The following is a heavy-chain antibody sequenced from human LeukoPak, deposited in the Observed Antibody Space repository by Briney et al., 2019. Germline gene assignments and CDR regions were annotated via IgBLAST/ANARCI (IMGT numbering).Heavy chain of an antibody. CDR1: GFTFSTSS. J-gene: IGHJ3*02. CDR2: ISPSGRSI. D-gene: IGHD2-2*01. CDR3: ARNLPAARSDAFDI. Sequence: GGSLRLSCAASGFTFSTSSMNWVRQAPGKGLEWVSSISPSGRSIYYADSVKGRFTISRDNAKNSLYLQMNSLRAEDTAVYYCARNLPAARSDAFDIRGQGTMVTVSS. V-gene: IGHV3-21*01.